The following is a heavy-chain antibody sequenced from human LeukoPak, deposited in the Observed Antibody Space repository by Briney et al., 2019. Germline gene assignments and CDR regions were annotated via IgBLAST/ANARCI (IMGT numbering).Heavy chain of an antibody. Sequence: SETLSLTCAVSGGSISSSNWWSWIRQPAGKGPEWIGRIYTSGSTNYNPSLKSRVTMSVDTSKNQFSLKLSSVTAADTAVYYCASHSGYDYFDYWGQGTLVTVSS. V-gene: IGHV4-4*07. CDR1: GGSISSSNW. J-gene: IGHJ4*02. CDR2: IYTSGST. CDR3: ASHSGYDYFDY. D-gene: IGHD5-12*01.